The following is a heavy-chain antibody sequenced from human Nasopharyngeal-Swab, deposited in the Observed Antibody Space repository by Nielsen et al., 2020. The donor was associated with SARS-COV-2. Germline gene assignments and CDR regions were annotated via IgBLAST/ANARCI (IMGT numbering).Heavy chain of an antibody. V-gene: IGHV3-30-3*01. CDR3: AMGSSSWLTPFDF. CDR2: ISYDGSNK. J-gene: IGHJ4*02. CDR1: GFTFSSYA. D-gene: IGHD6-13*01. Sequence: GESLKISCAASGFTFSSYAIHWVRQAPGKGLEWVAVISYDGSNKYYADSVKGRFTISRDNSKNTLYLQMNSLRAEDTAVYYCAMGSSSWLTPFDFWGQGTLVTVSS.